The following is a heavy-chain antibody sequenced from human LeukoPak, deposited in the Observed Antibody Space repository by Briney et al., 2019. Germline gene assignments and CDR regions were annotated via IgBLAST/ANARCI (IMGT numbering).Heavy chain of an antibody. D-gene: IGHD3-10*01. Sequence: GGSLRLSCAPSGFSARRTNICWVRQAPGKGLGWVSVIFSGGGTYYADSVKGRFTISRDNSKNTLYLQMNSLRAEDTAVYYCARGATGKALWFGELLYYFDYWGQGTLVTVSS. CDR2: IFSGGGT. J-gene: IGHJ4*02. CDR3: ARGATGKALWFGELLYYFDY. V-gene: IGHV3-53*01. CDR1: GFSARRTN.